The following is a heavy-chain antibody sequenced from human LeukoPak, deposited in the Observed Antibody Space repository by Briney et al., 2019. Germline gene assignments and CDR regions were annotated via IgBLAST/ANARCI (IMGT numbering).Heavy chain of an antibody. V-gene: IGHV4-61*02. Sequence: PSETLSLTCTVSGGSITSVSYSWSWIRQPAGKGLEWIGRIYSSGSTNSNPSLKSRVTISVDTSKNQFSLKLSSVTAADTAVYYCARDWGVSARPGYMDVWGKGTTVTVSS. CDR2: IYSSGST. D-gene: IGHD6-6*01. CDR1: GGSITSVSYS. J-gene: IGHJ6*03. CDR3: ARDWGVSARPGYMDV.